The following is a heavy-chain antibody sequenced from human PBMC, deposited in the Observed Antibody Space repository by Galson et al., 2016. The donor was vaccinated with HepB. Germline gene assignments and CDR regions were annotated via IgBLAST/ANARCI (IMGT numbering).Heavy chain of an antibody. Sequence: YMRLSCAASGFSLDYFAMHWVRQAPDRGLQWVAVITHYGNNEDYSESLRGRYTISTDTSKKTLSLQLNNLKTEDTAVYYCVREFRSQPSGRFFSWGQGTQVTVSS. V-gene: IGHV3-30*04. CDR3: VREFRSQPSGRFFS. CDR1: GFSLDYFA. J-gene: IGHJ4*02. CDR2: ITHYGNNE. D-gene: IGHD6-19*01.